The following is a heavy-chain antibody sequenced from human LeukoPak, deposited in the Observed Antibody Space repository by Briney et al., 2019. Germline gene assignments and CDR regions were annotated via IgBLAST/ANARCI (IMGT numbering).Heavy chain of an antibody. CDR1: GGSFSSYH. CDR2: IYNSGTT. V-gene: IGHV4-4*07. J-gene: IGHJ2*01. Sequence: SETLSLTCTVSGGSFSSYHWTWIRQPAGKGLEWIGRIYNSGTTNYSPSLESRVTMSLDTSKNRFSLSLSSVTAADTAVYYCARDRLGATGHWRIDVWGRGTLVTVSS. D-gene: IGHD1-26*01. CDR3: ARDRLGATGHWRIDV.